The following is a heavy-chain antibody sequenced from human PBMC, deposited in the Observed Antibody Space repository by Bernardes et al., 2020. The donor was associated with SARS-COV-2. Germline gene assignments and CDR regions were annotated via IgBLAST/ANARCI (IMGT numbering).Heavy chain of an antibody. V-gene: IGHV3-48*04. CDR2: ISSSSSTI. CDR1: GFTFSSYS. J-gene: IGHJ6*02. CDR3: AGVSTGNYYYGMDV. Sequence: GGSLRLSCAASGFTFSSYSMNWVRQAPGKGLEWVSYISSSSSTIYYGDSVKGRFTISRDNAKNSLYLQMSSPRAEDTAVYYCAGVSTGNYYYGMDVWGQGTTVTVS.